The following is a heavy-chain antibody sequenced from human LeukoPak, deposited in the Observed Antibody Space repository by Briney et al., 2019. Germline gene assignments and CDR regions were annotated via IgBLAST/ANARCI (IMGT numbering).Heavy chain of an antibody. J-gene: IGHJ3*02. CDR1: GGSISRSSYY. CDR3: ARLRVVVPAAMLGNAFGI. Sequence: SETLSLTCTVFGGSISRSSYYWGWIRQPPGKGLEWIGNIYYTGSTYYNPSLKSRVTISVDTSKNQFSLKLSSVTAADTAVYYCARLRVVVPAAMLGNAFGIWGQGTMVTVYS. D-gene: IGHD2-2*01. CDR2: IYYTGST. V-gene: IGHV4-39*01.